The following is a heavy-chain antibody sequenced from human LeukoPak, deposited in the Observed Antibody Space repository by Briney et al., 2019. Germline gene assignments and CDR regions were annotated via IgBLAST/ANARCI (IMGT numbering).Heavy chain of an antibody. D-gene: IGHD4-17*01. CDR1: GFTFSTFA. Sequence: GGSLRLSCAASGFTFSTFAMIWVRQPPGKGLEWVSSIFPSGGEIHYADSVRGRFTISRDNSKSTLSLQMNSLRSEDTAVYYCALYDKGDDYGDYGPNDHFDYWGQGTLVTVSS. CDR2: IFPSGGEI. J-gene: IGHJ4*02. V-gene: IGHV3-23*01. CDR3: ALYDKGDDYGDYGPNDHFDY.